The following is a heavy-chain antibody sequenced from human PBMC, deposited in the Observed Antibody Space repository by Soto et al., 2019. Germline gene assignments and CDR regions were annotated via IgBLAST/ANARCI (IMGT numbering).Heavy chain of an antibody. Sequence: GGSLRLSCAASGFTFSTYTMIWVRQAPGKGLEWVSSVGGSGDGTYYADSVKGRFTISRDNSKNTLYLQMNSLRAEDTAVYYCAKDRPAYGDYTPFDYWGQGTLVTVSS. CDR3: AKDRPAYGDYTPFDY. CDR1: GFTFSTYT. CDR2: VGGSGDGT. D-gene: IGHD4-17*01. V-gene: IGHV3-23*01. J-gene: IGHJ4*02.